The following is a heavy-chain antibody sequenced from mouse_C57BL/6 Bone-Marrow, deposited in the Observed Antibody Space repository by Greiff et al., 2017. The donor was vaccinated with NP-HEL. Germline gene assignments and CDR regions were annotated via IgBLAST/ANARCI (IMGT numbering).Heavy chain of an antibody. CDR3: ARGTVVAPDY. V-gene: IGHV1-81*01. J-gene: IGHJ2*01. CDR2: IYPRSGNT. D-gene: IGHD1-1*01. Sequence: VKLQESGAELARPGASVKLSCKASGYTFTSYGISWVKQRTGQGLEWIGEIYPRSGNTYYNEKFKGKATLTADKSSSTAYMELRSLTSEDSAVYFCARGTVVAPDYWGQGTTLTVSS. CDR1: GYTFTSYG.